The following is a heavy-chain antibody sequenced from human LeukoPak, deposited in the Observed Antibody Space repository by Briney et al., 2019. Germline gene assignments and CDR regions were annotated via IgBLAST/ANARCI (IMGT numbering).Heavy chain of an antibody. CDR2: INHSGST. CDR3: ARGLGYDFWSYNVYYFDY. D-gene: IGHD3-3*01. V-gene: IGHV4-34*01. J-gene: IGHJ4*02. CDR1: GGSFGGYY. Sequence: PSETLSLTCAVYGGSFGGYYWSWIRQPPGKGLEWIGEINHSGSTNYNPSLKSRVTISVDTSKNQFSLKLSSVTAADTAVYYCARGLGYDFWSYNVYYFDYWGQGTLVTVSS.